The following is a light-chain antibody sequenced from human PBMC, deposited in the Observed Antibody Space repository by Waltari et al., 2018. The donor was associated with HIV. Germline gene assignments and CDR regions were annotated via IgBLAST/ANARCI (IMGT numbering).Light chain of an antibody. CDR1: QAISNS. Sequence: DIQMTQSPSSLSASVGDRVTITCRASQAISNSLARYQQKPGKAPKLLLYAASRLESGVPSRFSGSRSGTDYALTISSLQPEDFAVYYCQQYFSPPPLTFGGGTKVEIK. V-gene: IGKV1-NL1*01. CDR2: AAS. J-gene: IGKJ4*01. CDR3: QQYFSPPPLT.